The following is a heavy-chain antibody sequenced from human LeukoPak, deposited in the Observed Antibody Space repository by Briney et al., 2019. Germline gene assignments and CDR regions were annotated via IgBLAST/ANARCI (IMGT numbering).Heavy chain of an antibody. D-gene: IGHD2-2*03. Sequence: ASVKVSCKASGYTFTSYGISWVRQAPGQGLEWMGWISAYNGNTNYAQKLQGRVTMTTDTSTSTAYMELRSLRSDDTAVYYCARDRVDIVVVPAANFDYWGQGTLVTVSS. V-gene: IGHV1-18*01. CDR1: GYTFTSYG. CDR2: ISAYNGNT. CDR3: ARDRVDIVVVPAANFDY. J-gene: IGHJ4*02.